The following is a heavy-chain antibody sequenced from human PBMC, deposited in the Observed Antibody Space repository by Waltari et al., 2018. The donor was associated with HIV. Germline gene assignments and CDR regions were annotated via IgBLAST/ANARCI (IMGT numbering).Heavy chain of an antibody. CDR1: GYTFTSYA. Sequence: QVQLVQSGAEVKKPGASVKVSCKASGYTFTSYAMHWVRQAPGQRLEWMGWINAGNGNTKYSQKFQGRVTITRDTSASTAYMELSSLRSEDTAVYYCARGGSQYYYGSGMEDPWFDPWGQGTLVTVSS. J-gene: IGHJ5*02. CDR2: INAGNGNT. CDR3: ARGGSQYYYGSGMEDPWFDP. V-gene: IGHV1-3*01. D-gene: IGHD3-10*01.